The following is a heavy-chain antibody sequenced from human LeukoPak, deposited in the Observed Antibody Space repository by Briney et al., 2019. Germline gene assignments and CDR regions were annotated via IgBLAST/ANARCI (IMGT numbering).Heavy chain of an antibody. CDR2: IYPGDSDT. D-gene: IGHD4-17*01. V-gene: IGHV5-51*01. Sequence: PGESLKISCKASGYRFTSYWIGWVRQMPGKGLEWMGIIYPGDSDTRYSPSFQGQVTISADKSISTAYLQWSSLKASDTAMYYCARPKEHGDYVHDAFDIWGQGTMVTVSS. CDR1: GYRFTSYW. CDR3: ARPKEHGDYVHDAFDI. J-gene: IGHJ3*02.